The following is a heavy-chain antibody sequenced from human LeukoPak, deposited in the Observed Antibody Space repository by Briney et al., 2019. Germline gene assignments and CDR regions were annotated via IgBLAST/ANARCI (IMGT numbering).Heavy chain of an antibody. V-gene: IGHV4-39*07. Sequence: SETLSLTCTVSGGSISSSSYYWGWIRQPPGKGLEWIGSIYYSGSTYYNPSLKSRVTISVDTSKNQFSLKSSSVTAADTAVYYCARVDSSGYYYESEYFQHWGQGTLVTVSS. CDR2: IYYSGST. D-gene: IGHD3-22*01. CDR3: ARVDSSGYYYESEYFQH. CDR1: GGSISSSSYY. J-gene: IGHJ1*01.